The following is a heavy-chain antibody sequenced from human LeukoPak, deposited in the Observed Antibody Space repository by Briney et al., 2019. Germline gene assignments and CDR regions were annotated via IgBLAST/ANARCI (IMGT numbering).Heavy chain of an antibody. CDR3: ARERGHHFEY. J-gene: IGHJ4*02. CDR1: GFTFSDYY. D-gene: IGHD6-25*01. Sequence: GGSLRLSCAASGFTFSDYYMSWIRQAPGKGLEWVSYIGNSVCGNIIYYADSVMGRFTISRDNAKNSLYLQMNSLRDEDTAVYYCARERGHHFEYWGQGTLVTVSS. V-gene: IGHV3-11*04. CDR2: IGNSVCGNII.